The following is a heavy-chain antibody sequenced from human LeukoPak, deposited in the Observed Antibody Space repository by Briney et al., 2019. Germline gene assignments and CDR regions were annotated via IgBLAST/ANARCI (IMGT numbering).Heavy chain of an antibody. CDR1: GFTFGDYA. D-gene: IGHD4-11*01. Sequence: PGRSLRLSCTASGFTFGDYAMSWVRQAPGKGLEWVGFIRSKAYGGTTEYAASVKGRFTISRDDSKSIAYLQMNSLKTEDTAVYYCTRGIGTVTPGYWGQGTLVTVSS. CDR3: TRGIGTVTPGY. J-gene: IGHJ4*02. V-gene: IGHV3-49*04. CDR2: IRSKAYGGTT.